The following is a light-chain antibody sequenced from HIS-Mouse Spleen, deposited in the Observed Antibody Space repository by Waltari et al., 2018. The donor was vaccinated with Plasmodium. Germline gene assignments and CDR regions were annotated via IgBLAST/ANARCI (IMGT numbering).Light chain of an antibody. CDR2: EVR. CDR1: SSDVAGYNY. CDR3: SSYTSSSTVV. Sequence: QPALTQPASVSGSPRQSITIPCTGTSSDVAGYNYVPWYQQHPGKAPKLMIYEVRNRPAGVSNRFSGSKSGNTASLTISGLQAEDEADYYCSSYTSSSTVVFGGGTKLTVL. V-gene: IGLV2-14*01. J-gene: IGLJ2*01.